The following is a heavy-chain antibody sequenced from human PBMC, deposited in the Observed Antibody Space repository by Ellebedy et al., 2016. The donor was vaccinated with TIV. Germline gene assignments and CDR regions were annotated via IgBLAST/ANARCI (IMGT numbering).Heavy chain of an antibody. Sequence: SETLSLTCTVSGGSVSADFWSWIRQPPGKGLEWIGYIHYPGNTNYNPSLQRRVTMSLDTPKNRFSLNLTSVTAADTAVYFCARHDPRYYESSGFYYGGWFDPWGQGTLVTVSS. D-gene: IGHD3-22*01. CDR2: IHYPGNT. CDR3: ARHDPRYYESSGFYYGGWFDP. J-gene: IGHJ5*02. CDR1: GGSVSADF. V-gene: IGHV4-59*08.